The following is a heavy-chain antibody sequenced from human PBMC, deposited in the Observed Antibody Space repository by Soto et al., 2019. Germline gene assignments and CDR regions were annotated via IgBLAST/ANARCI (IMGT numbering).Heavy chain of an antibody. CDR3: AGDPDSHYNDSHASSYP. CDR2: IIPIIGII. Sequence: QVQLVQSGAEVKKPGSSVKVSCKASGGTFSTYTITWVRQAPGQGLEWMGRIIPIIGIINYAQKFQGRVTISADKFTVTAYMELTRLRSHDTSVYYCAGDPDSHYNDSHASSYPWGQGTLVTVSS. J-gene: IGHJ5*02. CDR1: GGTFSTYT. D-gene: IGHD4-4*01. V-gene: IGHV1-69*08.